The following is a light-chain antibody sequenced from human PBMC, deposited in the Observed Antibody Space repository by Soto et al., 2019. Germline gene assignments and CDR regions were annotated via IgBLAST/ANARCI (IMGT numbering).Light chain of an antibody. Sequence: IVMTQSPDSLAVSLGERATINCKSSQSLLYSSNNKNYLAWFQHKPGQPPKLLLYWASTRESGVPDRFSGSGSGTDFTLTVSSLQAEDVAFYYCQQYYSNPELTFGGGTKVDIK. J-gene: IGKJ4*01. CDR2: WAS. CDR1: QSLLYSSNNKNY. CDR3: QQYYSNPELT. V-gene: IGKV4-1*01.